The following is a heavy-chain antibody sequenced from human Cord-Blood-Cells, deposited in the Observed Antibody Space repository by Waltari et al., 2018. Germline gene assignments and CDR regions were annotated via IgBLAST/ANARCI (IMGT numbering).Heavy chain of an antibody. Sequence: QVQLQESGPGLVKPSATLSLTCAVSGYSISSGYYWGWIRQPPGKGLEWIGSIYHSGSTYYNPSLKSRVTISVDTSKNQFSLKLSSVTAADTAVYYCAQDSGSYYFAFDIWGQGTMVTVSS. J-gene: IGHJ3*02. CDR3: AQDSGSYYFAFDI. V-gene: IGHV4-38-2*01. CDR2: IYHSGST. D-gene: IGHD1-26*01. CDR1: GYSISSGYY.